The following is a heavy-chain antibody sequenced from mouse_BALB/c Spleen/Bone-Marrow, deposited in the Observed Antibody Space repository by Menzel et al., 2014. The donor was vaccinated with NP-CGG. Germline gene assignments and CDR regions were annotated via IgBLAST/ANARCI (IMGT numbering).Heavy chain of an antibody. CDR3: ARQVRLFYAMDY. Sequence: QVHVKQSGPELVKPGASVKISCKASGYTFTDCYINWVKQKPGQGLEWIGWIYPGSGNTKYNEKFKGKATLTVDTSSSTAYMQLSSLTSEDTAVYFCARQVRLFYAMDYWGQGTSVTVSS. CDR1: GYTFTDCY. D-gene: IGHD2-14*01. J-gene: IGHJ4*01. CDR2: IYPGSGNT. V-gene: IGHV1-84*02.